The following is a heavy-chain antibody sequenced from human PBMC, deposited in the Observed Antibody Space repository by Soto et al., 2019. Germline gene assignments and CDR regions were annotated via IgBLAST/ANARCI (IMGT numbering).Heavy chain of an antibody. Sequence: QVQLVQSGAEVKKPGASVKVSCKTSGYTFITSTIHWLRQAPGQRLVWMGWINPGTGNTKFSQTFQRRVTPTRHTSASTAYLELRSRTSENTAVFYCARAEGFRSSCYYYEDWGQGTLVTVSS. CDR2: INPGTGNT. CDR3: ARAEGFRSSCYYYED. CDR1: GYTFITST. J-gene: IGHJ4*02. D-gene: IGHD6-19*01. V-gene: IGHV1-3*01.